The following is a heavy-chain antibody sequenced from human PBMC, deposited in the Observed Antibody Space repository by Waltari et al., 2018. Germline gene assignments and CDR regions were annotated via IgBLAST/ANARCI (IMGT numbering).Heavy chain of an antibody. D-gene: IGHD3-3*01. V-gene: IGHV4-39*07. CDR3: ASELRFLEWLYL. Sequence: QLQLQESGPGLVKPSETLSLTCTVSGGSISSSSYYWGWIRQPPGKGLEWIGSIYYSGSTYYNPSLKSRVTISVDTSKNQFSLKLSSVTAADTAVYYCASELRFLEWLYLWGQGTLVTVSS. J-gene: IGHJ4*02. CDR2: IYYSGST. CDR1: GGSISSSSYY.